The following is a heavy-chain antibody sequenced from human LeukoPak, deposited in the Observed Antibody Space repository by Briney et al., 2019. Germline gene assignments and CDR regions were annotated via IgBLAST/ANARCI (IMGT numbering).Heavy chain of an antibody. J-gene: IGHJ4*02. Sequence: GGSLRPSCAASGFTFTTYAMSWVRQASGKGLEWVSSVSGNGHHTYYADSVKGRSIISSDNSKNMVFLQMNSLRVEDTALYYCVKAVDSGGYNFERGANYWGQGTLVTVSS. D-gene: IGHD3-22*01. CDR3: VKAVDSGGYNFERGANY. CDR1: GFTFTTYA. CDR2: VSGNGHHT. V-gene: IGHV3-23*01.